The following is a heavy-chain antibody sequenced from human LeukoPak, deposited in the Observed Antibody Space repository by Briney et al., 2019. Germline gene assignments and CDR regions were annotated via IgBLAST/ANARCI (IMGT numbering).Heavy chain of an antibody. J-gene: IGHJ4*02. CDR1: GFTFDDYT. Sequence: GGSLRLSCVASGFTFDDYTMHWVRQAPGKGLEWVSGISWDSGSIDYADSVKGRFTISRDNAKNSLYLQMNSLRAKDTALYYCAKDAKLLLTYYFDYWGQGTLVTVSS. D-gene: IGHD2-15*01. CDR2: ISWDSGSI. V-gene: IGHV3-9*01. CDR3: AKDAKLLLTYYFDY.